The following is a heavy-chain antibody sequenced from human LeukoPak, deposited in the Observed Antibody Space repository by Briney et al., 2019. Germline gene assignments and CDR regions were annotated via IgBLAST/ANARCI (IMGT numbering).Heavy chain of an antibody. V-gene: IGHV3-15*05. Sequence: KSGGSLRLSCEASGFTFASAWMTWVRRSPGKGLEWVGRIKSKADGETTDYAAPVKGRFTISREDSKNTLYLEMNSLKTDDTGIYYCATPSGIIATRSPAFGSWGQGTLVTVSS. CDR3: ATPSGIIATRSPAFGS. D-gene: IGHD6-13*01. CDR2: IKSKADGETT. J-gene: IGHJ4*02. CDR1: GFTFASAW.